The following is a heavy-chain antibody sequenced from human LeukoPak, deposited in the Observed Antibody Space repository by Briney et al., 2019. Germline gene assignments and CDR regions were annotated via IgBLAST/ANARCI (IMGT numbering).Heavy chain of an antibody. Sequence: GGSLGLSCAASGFTFSDYYMSWIRQAPVKGLEWVSYISSSGSTIYYADSVKGRFTISRDNAKNSLYLQMNSLRAEDTAVYYCASFDAAATGYPNWFDPWGQGTLVTVSS. V-gene: IGHV3-11*01. CDR1: GFTFSDYY. J-gene: IGHJ5*02. D-gene: IGHD2-15*01. CDR2: ISSSGSTI. CDR3: ASFDAAATGYPNWFDP.